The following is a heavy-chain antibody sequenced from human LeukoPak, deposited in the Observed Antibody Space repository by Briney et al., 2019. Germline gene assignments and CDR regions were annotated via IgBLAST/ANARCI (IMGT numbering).Heavy chain of an antibody. CDR2: IYFSGST. CDR1: GGSIGGYY. Sequence: SETLSLTCTVSGGSIGGYYWSWIRQPPGQGLECIGHIYFSGSTNYNPSLKSRVTISVDTSKNQFSLRLSSVTAADTAVYYCARVTAAGGGFDYWGQGTLVTVSS. D-gene: IGHD6-13*01. V-gene: IGHV4-59*01. CDR3: ARVTAAGGGFDY. J-gene: IGHJ4*02.